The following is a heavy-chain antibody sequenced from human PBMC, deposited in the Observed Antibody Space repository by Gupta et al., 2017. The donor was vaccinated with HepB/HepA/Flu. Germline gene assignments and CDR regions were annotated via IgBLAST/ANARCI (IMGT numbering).Heavy chain of an antibody. Sequence: QVQLVQSGAEVKKPGSSVKVSCKASGGTFSSYAISWVRQAPGQGLEWMGGIVPIFGKANYAQKFQGRGTITADESTSKAYMELRSRRSEETAVCSGARDFLPPDGARAALNAFAIGGQGTMVTVYS. CDR3: ARDFLPPDGARAALNAFAI. CDR1: GGTFSSYA. J-gene: IGHJ3*02. D-gene: IGHD6-13*01. CDR2: IVPIFGKA. V-gene: IGHV1-69*01.